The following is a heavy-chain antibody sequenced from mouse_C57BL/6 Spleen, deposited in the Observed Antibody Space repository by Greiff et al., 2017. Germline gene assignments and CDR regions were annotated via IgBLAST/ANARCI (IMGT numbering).Heavy chain of an antibody. CDR1: GYTFTSYW. J-gene: IGHJ2*01. V-gene: IGHV1-53*01. Sequence: QVQLQQPGTELVKPGASVKLSCKASGYTFTSYWMHWVKQRPGQGLEWIGNINPSYGGTNYNEKFKSKATLTVDKSSSTAYMQLNSLTSEDSAVYYCAREERDTLVAPLDYWGQGTTLTVSS. D-gene: IGHD1-1*01. CDR3: AREERDTLVAPLDY. CDR2: INPSYGGT.